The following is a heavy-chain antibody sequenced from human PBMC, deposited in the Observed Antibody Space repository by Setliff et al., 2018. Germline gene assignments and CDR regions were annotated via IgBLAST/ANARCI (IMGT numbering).Heavy chain of an antibody. CDR1: GDSISSGDYF. J-gene: IGHJ3*01. CDR3: AREVGTSTSSDAFDV. D-gene: IGHD1-26*01. CDR2: IYHSGSA. Sequence: SETLSLTCTVSGDSISSGDYFWSWIRQPPGMGLEWIAYIYHSGSAYYNPSLKSRVTMSVDTSKNQFSPHLTSVTAADTAVYYCAREVGTSTSSDAFDVWGQGMMVTVSS. V-gene: IGHV4-30-4*08.